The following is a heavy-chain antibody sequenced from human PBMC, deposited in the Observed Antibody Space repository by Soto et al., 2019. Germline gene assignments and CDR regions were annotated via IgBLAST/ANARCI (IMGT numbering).Heavy chain of an antibody. CDR2: IGTKTKGGTT. CDR1: GFTFSNAW. CDR3: TTVSLRRVTGYSWAY. Sequence: GESLKISCTASGFTFSNAWMSWVRQAPGKGLEWVGRIGTKTKGGTTDYTAPVKGRFSISRDDSRNTLFLQMNSLKTEDTAVYYCTTVSLRRVTGYSWAYWGQGTLVTVSS. D-gene: IGHD4-4*01. J-gene: IGHJ4*02. V-gene: IGHV3-15*04.